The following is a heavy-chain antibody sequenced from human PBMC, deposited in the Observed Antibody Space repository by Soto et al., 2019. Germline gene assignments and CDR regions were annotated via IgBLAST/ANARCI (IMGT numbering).Heavy chain of an antibody. Sequence: QVQLQESGPGLVKPSQTLSLTCTVSGGSIDSDGSYWSWIRQSPGEGLEWLGYIYYSGTTYYNSSLKSRVSISLATSKNRFSLKLSAVTAADTAIYYCAGGHCFSSRCSYLDHWGRGTLVTVSS. J-gene: IGHJ2*01. V-gene: IGHV4-31*03. D-gene: IGHD2-2*01. CDR2: IYYSGTT. CDR1: GGSIDSDGSY. CDR3: AGGHCFSSRCSYLDH.